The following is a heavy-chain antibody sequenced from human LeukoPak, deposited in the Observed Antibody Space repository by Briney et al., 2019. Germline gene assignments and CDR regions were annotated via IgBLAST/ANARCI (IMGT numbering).Heavy chain of an antibody. Sequence: GGSLRLSCAASDLIISINYMAWVRRAPGRGLEWVSMTHVDGKTYYADSVKGRFTVSRDYSNNTMYLQMSTLSAEDTAIYYCARVRQLYTIGFDNFDYWGQGTRVTVSS. J-gene: IGHJ4*02. V-gene: IGHV3-66*01. CDR2: THVDGKT. CDR3: ARVRQLYTIGFDNFDY. D-gene: IGHD5-12*01. CDR1: DLIISINY.